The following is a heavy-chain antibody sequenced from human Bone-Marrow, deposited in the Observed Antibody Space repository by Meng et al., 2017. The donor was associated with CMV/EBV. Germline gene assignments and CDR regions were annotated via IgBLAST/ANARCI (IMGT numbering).Heavy chain of an antibody. J-gene: IGHJ4*02. CDR3: ARDPLASYLDY. Sequence: GESLKISCKGSGYSFTSYWIGWVRQMPGKGPEWVSGISWNSGSIGYADSVKGRFTISRDNAKNTLYLQMNSLRAEDTAVYYCARDPLASYLDYWGQGTLVTVSS. V-gene: IGHV3-74*01. CDR2: ISWNSGSI. CDR1: GYSFTSYW.